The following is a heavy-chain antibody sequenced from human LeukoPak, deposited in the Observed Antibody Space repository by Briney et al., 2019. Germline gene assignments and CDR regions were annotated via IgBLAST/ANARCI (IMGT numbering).Heavy chain of an antibody. CDR2: ICYSGCT. Sequence: PSETLSLTCTVSGGSITSSSYYWGWLRQPPGKGLVWIGSICYSGCTYSTPSLKCRSTISVHTYKNLFYLKLSSVTAADTAVYYCARLAWNGRNKVFGMDYWGQGTLVTVSS. D-gene: IGHD1-1*01. CDR1: GGSITSSSYY. J-gene: IGHJ4*02. V-gene: IGHV4-39*01. CDR3: ARLAWNGRNKVFGMDY.